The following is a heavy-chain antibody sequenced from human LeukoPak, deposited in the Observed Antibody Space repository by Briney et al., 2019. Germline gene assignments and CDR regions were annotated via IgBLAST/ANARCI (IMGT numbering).Heavy chain of an antibody. J-gene: IGHJ5*02. D-gene: IGHD2-15*01. CDR3: ARSPSRGIPVVNWFDP. CDR1: GYSISSGYY. V-gene: IGHV4-38-2*01. CDR2: IYTSGST. Sequence: SETLSLTCAVSGYSISSGYYWGWIRQPAGKGLEWIGRIYTSGSTNYNPSLKSRVTISVDTSKNQFSLKLSSVTAVDTAVYYCARSPSRGIPVVNWFDPWGQGTLVTVSS.